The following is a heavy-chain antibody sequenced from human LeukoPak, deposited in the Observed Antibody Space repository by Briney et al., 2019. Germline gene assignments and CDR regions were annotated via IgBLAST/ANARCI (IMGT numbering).Heavy chain of an antibody. D-gene: IGHD2-15*01. CDR2: ISYGGST. Sequence: SETLSLTCTVSGGSISSSGYYWGWIRQPPGKGLEWIGTISYGGSTYYSPSLKSRVTISVDTSKNHFSLKLSFVTAADTAVYYCARTIVVVVAATIDYWGQGTLVTVSS. CDR3: ARTIVVVVAATIDY. CDR1: GGSISSSGYY. V-gene: IGHV4-39*02. J-gene: IGHJ4*02.